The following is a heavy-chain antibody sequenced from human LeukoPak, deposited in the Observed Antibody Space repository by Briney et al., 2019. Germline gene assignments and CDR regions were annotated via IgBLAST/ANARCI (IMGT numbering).Heavy chain of an antibody. CDR1: GGSISSYY. D-gene: IGHD2-8*01. CDR3: ARGRMVSTFQH. J-gene: IGHJ1*01. CDR2: IYYSGST. Sequence: SGTLSLTCTVSGGSISSYYWSWIRQPPGKGLEWIGYIYYSGSTTYNPSLKSRVSMSVDTSKNEFSLKVNSVTAADTAVYYCARGRMVSTFQHWGQGNLVTVSS. V-gene: IGHV4-59*12.